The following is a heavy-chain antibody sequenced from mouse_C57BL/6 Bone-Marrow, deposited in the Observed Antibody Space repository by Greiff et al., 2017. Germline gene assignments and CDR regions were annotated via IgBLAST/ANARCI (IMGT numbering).Heavy chain of an antibody. CDR2: INPGSGGT. J-gene: IGHJ4*01. D-gene: IGHD1-1*01. CDR3: ARATTVVENAMDY. CDR1: GYAFTNYL. Sequence: QVQLKQSGAELVRPGTSVKVSCKASGYAFTNYLIEWVKQRPGQGLEWIGVINPGSGGTNYNEKFKGKATLTADKSSSTAYMQLSSLTSEDSAVYFCARATTVVENAMDYWGQGTSVTVSS. V-gene: IGHV1-54*01.